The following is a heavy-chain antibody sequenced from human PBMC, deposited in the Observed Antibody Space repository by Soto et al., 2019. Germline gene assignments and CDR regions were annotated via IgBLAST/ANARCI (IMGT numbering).Heavy chain of an antibody. V-gene: IGHV3-48*02. CDR1: GFTLTTYS. CDR3: ARGAVTGTSLFDY. Sequence: GSLRLSCAVSGFTLTTYSMNWVRQAPGKGLEWISFINKNGFTIYYADSVKGRFTISRDYAKNSLYLQMDSLRHEDTAVYYCARGAVTGTSLFDYWGLGTLVTVSS. D-gene: IGHD6-19*01. J-gene: IGHJ4*02. CDR2: INKNGFTI.